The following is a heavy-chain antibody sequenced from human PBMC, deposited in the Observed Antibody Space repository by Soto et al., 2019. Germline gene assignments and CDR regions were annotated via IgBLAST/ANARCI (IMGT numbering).Heavy chain of an antibody. V-gene: IGHV3-33*01. J-gene: IGHJ6*02. CDR1: GFTFSSYG. D-gene: IGHD1-1*01. Sequence: GGSLRLSCAASGFTFSSYGMHWVRQAPGKGLEWVAVIWYDGSNKYYADSVKGRFTISRDNSKNTLYLQMNSLRAEDTAVYYCARDGTTGTTVNYYYYGMAVWGQGTTVTVSS. CDR2: IWYDGSNK. CDR3: ARDGTTGTTVNYYYYGMAV.